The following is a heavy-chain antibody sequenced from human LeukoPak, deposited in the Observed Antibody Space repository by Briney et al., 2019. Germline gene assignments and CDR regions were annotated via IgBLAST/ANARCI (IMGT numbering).Heavy chain of an antibody. V-gene: IGHV3-11*04. Sequence: PSETLSLTCTVSGGSISSYYWSWIRQVPGKGLEWVSYIGRSGTTIHYADSVKGRFTISWDNAKKSLYLQMNSLRAEDTAVYYCARSGKIYFDWLLDYWGQGTLVTVSS. CDR1: GGSISSYY. J-gene: IGHJ4*02. CDR3: ARSGKIYFDWLLDY. D-gene: IGHD3-9*01. CDR2: IGRSGTTI.